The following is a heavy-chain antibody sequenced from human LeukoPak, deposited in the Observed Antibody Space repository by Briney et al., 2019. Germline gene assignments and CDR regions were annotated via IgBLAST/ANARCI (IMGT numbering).Heavy chain of an antibody. CDR3: ARGGRVSWFDP. Sequence: PSETLSLTCAVYGGSFRDYYWTWILQPAGKGLEWIGEINHSGSTNYNPSLKSRVTISVDTSKNQFSLNVGSVTAADTAVYYCARGGRVSWFDPWGQGTLVTASP. D-gene: IGHD3-16*01. CDR1: GGSFRDYY. CDR2: INHSGST. V-gene: IGHV4-34*01. J-gene: IGHJ5*02.